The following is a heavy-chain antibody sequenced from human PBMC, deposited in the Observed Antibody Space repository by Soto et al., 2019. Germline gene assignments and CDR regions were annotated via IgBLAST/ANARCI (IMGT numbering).Heavy chain of an antibody. V-gene: IGHV4-31*03. CDR2: IYYSGST. J-gene: IGHJ4*02. D-gene: IGHD3-3*01. Sequence: SETLSLTCTVSGGSISSGGYYWSWIRQHPGKGLEWIGYIYYSGSTYYNPSLKSRVTISVDTSKNQFSLKLSSVTAADTAVYYCARAHYDFWSALDYWGQGTLVTVSS. CDR3: ARAHYDFWSALDY. CDR1: GGSISSGGYY.